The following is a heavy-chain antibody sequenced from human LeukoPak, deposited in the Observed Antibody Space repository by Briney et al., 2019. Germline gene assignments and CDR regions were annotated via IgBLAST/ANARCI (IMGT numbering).Heavy chain of an antibody. J-gene: IGHJ5*02. CDR2: MNPNSGNT. CDR1: GYTFTSYG. Sequence: AASVKVSCKASGYTFTSYGINWVRQATGQGLEWMGWMNPNSGNTGYAQKFQGRVTITRNTSISTAYMELSSLRSEDTAVYYCARGLSDSSSWYGSELNWFDPWGQGTLVTVSS. D-gene: IGHD6-13*01. V-gene: IGHV1-8*03. CDR3: ARGLSDSSSWYGSELNWFDP.